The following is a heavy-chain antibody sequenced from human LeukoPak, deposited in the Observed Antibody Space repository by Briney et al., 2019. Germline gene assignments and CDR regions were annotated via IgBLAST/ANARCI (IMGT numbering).Heavy chain of an antibody. CDR2: IYYGGST. CDR1: GGSISSSDYY. CDR3: ARALGYCSGGSCTKGYNWFDP. V-gene: IGHV4-39*01. J-gene: IGHJ5*02. D-gene: IGHD2-15*01. Sequence: SETLSLTCTVSGGSISSSDYYWGWIRQPPGKGLEWIGSIYYGGSTYYNPSLKSRVTISVDTSMNQFSLKLSFVTTADTAVYYCARALGYCSGGSCTKGYNWFDPWGQGTLVTVPS.